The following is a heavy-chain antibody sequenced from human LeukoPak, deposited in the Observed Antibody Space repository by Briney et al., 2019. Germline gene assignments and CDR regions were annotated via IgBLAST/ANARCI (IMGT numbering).Heavy chain of an antibody. CDR1: GFTFSSYG. Sequence: PGGSLRLSCAASGFTFSSYGMHWVRQAPGKGLEWVAVIWYDGSNKYYADSVKGRFTISRDNSKNTLYLQMSSLRAEDTAVYYCAKRRGAGNYYFDYWGQGTLVTVSS. V-gene: IGHV3-30*02. J-gene: IGHJ4*02. CDR3: AKRRGAGNYYFDY. CDR2: IWYDGSNK.